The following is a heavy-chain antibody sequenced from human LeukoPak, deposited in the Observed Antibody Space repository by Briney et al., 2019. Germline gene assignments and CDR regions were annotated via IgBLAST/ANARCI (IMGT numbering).Heavy chain of an antibody. V-gene: IGHV3-74*01. J-gene: IGHJ4*02. Sequence: PGGSLRLSCAASGFTFSSYWMHWVRQAPGKGLVWVSRINSDGSSTTYADSVKGRFTISRDNAKNTLYLQMNSLRAEDTAVYYCVKVGRWLQFGYWGQGTLVTVSS. CDR3: VKVGRWLQFGY. CDR2: INSDGSST. D-gene: IGHD5-24*01. CDR1: GFTFSSYW.